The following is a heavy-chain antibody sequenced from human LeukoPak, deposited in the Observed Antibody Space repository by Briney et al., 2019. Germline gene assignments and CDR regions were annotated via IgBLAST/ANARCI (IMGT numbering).Heavy chain of an antibody. CDR3: ARLTGYSSESWFDP. V-gene: IGHV4-59*01. CDR1: GGSINSYY. J-gene: IGHJ5*02. CDR2: IYYSGST. D-gene: IGHD3-9*01. Sequence: PSETLSLTCTVSGGSINSYYWSWIRQPPGKGLEWIGYIYYSGSTNYNPSLKSRVTISVHTSKNQFSLKLSSVTAADTAVYYCARLTGYSSESWFDPWGQGTLVTVSS.